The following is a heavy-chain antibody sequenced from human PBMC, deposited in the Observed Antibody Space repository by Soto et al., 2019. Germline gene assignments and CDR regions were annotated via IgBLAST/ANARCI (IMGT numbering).Heavy chain of an antibody. CDR2: ISSSSSTI. J-gene: IGHJ4*02. Sequence: GGSLRPSCAASGFTFSSYSMNWVRQAPGKGLEWVSYISSSSSTIYYADSVKGRFTISRDNAKNSLYLQMNSLRAEDTAVYYCAREYNYDFWSGYTPPTSWGQGTLVTVSS. CDR3: AREYNYDFWSGYTPPTS. CDR1: GFTFSSYS. V-gene: IGHV3-48*01. D-gene: IGHD3-3*01.